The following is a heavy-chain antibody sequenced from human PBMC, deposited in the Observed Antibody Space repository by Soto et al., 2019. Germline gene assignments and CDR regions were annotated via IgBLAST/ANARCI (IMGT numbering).Heavy chain of an antibody. J-gene: IGHJ3*01. CDR3: ARESAGFESSFDAFDV. CDR2: MRSDGRFE. CDR1: GFSISTHG. D-gene: IGHD6-19*01. V-gene: IGHV3-33*01. Sequence: VQLVESGGDVVQPGRSLRLSCTASGFSISTHGMHWVRQSSTKGLEWVATMRSDGRFEDYGESVKGRFRISRDNSKNTLYLQMDNLRVDDTSVYYCARESAGFESSFDAFDVWGQGTTVFVS.